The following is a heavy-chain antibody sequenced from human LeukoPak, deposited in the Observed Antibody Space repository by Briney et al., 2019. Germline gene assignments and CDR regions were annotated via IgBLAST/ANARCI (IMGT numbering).Heavy chain of an antibody. Sequence: GGSLRLSCAASGFTFSSYWMSWVRQAPGKGLEWVANIKRDGSEKYYVDSVKGRFTISRDNSKNTLYLQMNSLRAEDTAVYYCARDPYSGSQGHFDYWGQGTLVTVSS. CDR2: IKRDGSEK. V-gene: IGHV3-7*01. CDR3: ARDPYSGSQGHFDY. CDR1: GFTFSSYW. D-gene: IGHD1-26*01. J-gene: IGHJ4*02.